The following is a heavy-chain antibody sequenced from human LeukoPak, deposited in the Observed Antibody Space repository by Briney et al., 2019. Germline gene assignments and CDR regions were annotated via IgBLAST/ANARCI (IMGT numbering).Heavy chain of an antibody. CDR1: GFTFSSYG. D-gene: IGHD4-17*01. V-gene: IGHV3-30*02. CDR2: IRYDGSNK. J-gene: IGHJ4*02. CDR3: AKDRGLLKYYGDYTYYFDY. Sequence: GGSLRLSCAASGFTFSSYGMHWVRQAPGKGLEWVAFIRYDGSNKYYADSVKGRFTISRDNPKNTLYLQMNSLRAEDTAVYYCAKDRGLLKYYGDYTYYFDYWGQGTLVTVSS.